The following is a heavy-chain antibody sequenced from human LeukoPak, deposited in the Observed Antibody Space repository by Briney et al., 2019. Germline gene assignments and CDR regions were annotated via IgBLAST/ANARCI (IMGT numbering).Heavy chain of an antibody. Sequence: SETLSLTCTVSGCSIGSHYWSWIRQPPGKGLEWIGYIFYSGSTNYNPSLRSRVTISVDTSKNQFSLKVSSVTAADTAVYYCARHRRDYVHWYFDLWGRGTLVTVSS. CDR3: ARHRRDYVHWYFDL. CDR1: GCSIGSHY. J-gene: IGHJ2*01. V-gene: IGHV4-59*08. D-gene: IGHD3-16*01. CDR2: IFYSGST.